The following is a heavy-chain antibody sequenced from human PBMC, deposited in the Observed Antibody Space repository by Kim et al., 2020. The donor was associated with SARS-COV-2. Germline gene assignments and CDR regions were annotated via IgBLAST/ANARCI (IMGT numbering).Heavy chain of an antibody. Sequence: SETLSLTCTVSGGSISSGGYYWSWIRQHPGKGLEWIGYIYYSGSTYYNPSLKSRVTISVDTSKNQFSLKLSSVTAADTAVYYCARVRELLEHYFDYWGQGTLVTVSS. CDR1: GGSISSGGYY. CDR2: IYYSGST. CDR3: ARVRELLEHYFDY. V-gene: IGHV4-31*03. J-gene: IGHJ4*02. D-gene: IGHD1-26*01.